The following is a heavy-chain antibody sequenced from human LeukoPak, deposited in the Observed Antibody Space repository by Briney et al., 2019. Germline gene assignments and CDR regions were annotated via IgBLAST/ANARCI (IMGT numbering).Heavy chain of an antibody. CDR2: IYYSGST. CDR1: GGSISSYY. V-gene: IGHV4-59*01. Sequence: SETLSLTCTVSGGSISSYYWSWIRQSPGKGLEWVGYIYYSGSTNYNPSPKSRVTISVDTSTNQFSLKLSSVTAADTAVYYCARAKSTVNYYMYVWGKVTTVTVSS. D-gene: IGHD4-17*01. J-gene: IGHJ6*03. CDR3: ARAKSTVNYYMYV.